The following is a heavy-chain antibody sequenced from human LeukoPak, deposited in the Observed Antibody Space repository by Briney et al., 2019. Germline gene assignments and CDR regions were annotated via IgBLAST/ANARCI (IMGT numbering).Heavy chain of an antibody. Sequence: PSETLSLTCAVYGGSFSGYYWRGLRQPPGKGREGIGEINHSGTTNYNPSLTRPVTISVDTSTTQFSLKLSSVTAADTAVYYCARGYNPHRIGTRGAYNWFDPWGQGTLVTSPS. CDR3: ARGYNPHRIGTRGAYNWFDP. D-gene: IGHD5-24*01. CDR2: INHSGTT. J-gene: IGHJ5*02. CDR1: GGSFSGYY. V-gene: IGHV4-34*01.